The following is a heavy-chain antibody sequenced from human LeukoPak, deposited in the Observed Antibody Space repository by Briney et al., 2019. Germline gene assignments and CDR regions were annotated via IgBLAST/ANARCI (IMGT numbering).Heavy chain of an antibody. J-gene: IGHJ6*03. CDR1: GFTVSSNY. Sequence: GGSLRLSCAASGFTVSSNYMSWVRQAPGKGLEWVSVIYSGGSTYYADSVKGRFTISRDNSKNTLYLQMNSLRAEDTAVYYCARPIAGANYYYYYMDVWGKGTTVTISS. V-gene: IGHV3-53*01. D-gene: IGHD1-26*01. CDR3: ARPIAGANYYYYYMDV. CDR2: IYSGGST.